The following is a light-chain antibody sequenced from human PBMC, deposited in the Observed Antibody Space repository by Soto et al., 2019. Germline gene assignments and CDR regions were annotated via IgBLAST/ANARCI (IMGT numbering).Light chain of an antibody. CDR3: SSYTSATTYV. Sequence: QSSPTQPASASGSPGQSTTISCTGTRSYGGAYNYDSWYQQYPGEAPKVIIYDVSHRPAGVSNRFSGSKSGNTASLTISGLQTQDEADYYCSSYTSATTYVFGTGTKVTVL. CDR2: DVS. CDR1: RSYGGAYNY. V-gene: IGLV2-14*01. J-gene: IGLJ1*01.